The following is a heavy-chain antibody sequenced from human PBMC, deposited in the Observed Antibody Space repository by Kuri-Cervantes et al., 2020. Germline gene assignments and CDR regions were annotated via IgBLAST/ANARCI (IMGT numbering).Heavy chain of an antibody. D-gene: IGHD4-17*01. J-gene: IGHJ4*02. CDR2: IYTSGST. CDR1: GGSIISYY. CDR3: AKANGGVTTLDY. Sequence: LRLSFAVSGGSIISYYWSWIRQPAGKGLEWIGRIYTSGSTNYNPSLKSRVTISVDTSKNQLSLKLSSVTAADTAAYYCAKANGGVTTLDYWGQGTLVTVSS. V-gene: IGHV4-4*07.